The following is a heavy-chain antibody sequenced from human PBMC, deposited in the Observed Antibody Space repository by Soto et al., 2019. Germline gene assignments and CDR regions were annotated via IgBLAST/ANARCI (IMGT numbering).Heavy chain of an antibody. CDR1: GFTFSSYS. V-gene: IGHV3-21*01. J-gene: IGHJ4*02. Sequence: EVQLVESGGGLVKPGGSRRLSCEASGFTFSSYSRNWVRKAPGKGLEWVSSISSSSSYIYYADSVKGRFTISRDNAKNSLYLQMNSLRAEDTAVYYCARDQPGYSYGYGLGYWGQGTLVTVSS. D-gene: IGHD5-18*01. CDR3: ARDQPGYSYGYGLGY. CDR2: ISSSSSYI.